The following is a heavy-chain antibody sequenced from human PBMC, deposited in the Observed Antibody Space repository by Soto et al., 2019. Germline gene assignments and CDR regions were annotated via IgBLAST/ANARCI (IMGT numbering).Heavy chain of an antibody. V-gene: IGHV4-34*01. Sequence: PSEPLSLTCAVYGGSFSGYYWSWIRQPPGKGLEWIGEINHSGSANYNPSLKSRVTISVDTSKNQFSLKLSSVTAADTAVYYCARIHDFWSGYRNYYFDDWGQATLVTVAS. CDR1: GGSFSGYY. D-gene: IGHD3-3*01. CDR3: ARIHDFWSGYRNYYFDD. CDR2: INHSGSA. J-gene: IGHJ4*02.